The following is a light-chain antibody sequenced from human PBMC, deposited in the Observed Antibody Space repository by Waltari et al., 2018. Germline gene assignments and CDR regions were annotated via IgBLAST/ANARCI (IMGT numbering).Light chain of an antibody. CDR3: RSHSTNNIVL. CDR1: SGDIGGSDF. V-gene: IGLV2-14*01. J-gene: IGLJ2*01. CDR2: DVN. Sequence: QSGLTQPASVSASPGESITISCTGTSGDIGGSDFVSWYQHHPGRAPKVSIFDVNHRPSGISDRFAGSKSGNTASLTISELQPEDDADYYCRSHSTNNIVLFGGGTKVTVL.